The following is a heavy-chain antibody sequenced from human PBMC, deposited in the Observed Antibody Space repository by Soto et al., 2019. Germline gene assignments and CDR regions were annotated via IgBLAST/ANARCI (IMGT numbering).Heavy chain of an antibody. V-gene: IGHV3-23*01. D-gene: IGHD3-9*01. CDR2: ISNSGTFT. Sequence: GGSLRLSCATSGFTFSSYAMSWVRQAPGKGLEWVSSISNSGTFTYYADSVKGRFTISRDNPKNTLYVQMSSLRAEDTAVYYCAKGLSSSLAAGTGSRNFYYYYYGMDVWGQGTTVTVSS. J-gene: IGHJ6*02. CDR3: AKGLSSSLAAGTGSRNFYYYYYGMDV. CDR1: GFTFSSYA.